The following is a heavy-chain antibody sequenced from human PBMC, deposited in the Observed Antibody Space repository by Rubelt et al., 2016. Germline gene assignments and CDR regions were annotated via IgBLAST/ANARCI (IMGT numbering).Heavy chain of an antibody. CDR2: INHSGST. CDR1: GGSISSSSYY. J-gene: IGHJ4*02. CDR3: ASGGGSYAFDF. D-gene: IGHD1-26*01. Sequence: QLQLQESGPGLVKPSETLSLTCTVSGGSISSSSYYWGWIRQPPGKGLEWLGEINHSGSTNYNPSLKSRVTMSVDTSKNQFSLKLSSVTAADTAIYYCASGGGSYAFDFWGQGTLVTVSS. V-gene: IGHV4-39*07.